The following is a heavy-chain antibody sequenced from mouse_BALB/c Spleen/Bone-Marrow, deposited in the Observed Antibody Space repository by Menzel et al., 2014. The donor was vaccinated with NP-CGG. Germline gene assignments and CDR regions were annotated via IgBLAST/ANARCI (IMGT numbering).Heavy chain of an antibody. CDR1: GFNIKDTY. CDR3: ASYRYAWYFDV. Sequence: EVKLMESGAELVKPGASVKLSCTASGFNIKDTYMHWVKQRPEQGLEWIGRIDPANGNTKYDPKFPGKATITADTSSNAAYLQLSSLTSEDTAVYYCASYRYAWYFDVWGAGTTVTVSS. D-gene: IGHD2-14*01. J-gene: IGHJ1*01. CDR2: IDPANGNT. V-gene: IGHV14-3*02.